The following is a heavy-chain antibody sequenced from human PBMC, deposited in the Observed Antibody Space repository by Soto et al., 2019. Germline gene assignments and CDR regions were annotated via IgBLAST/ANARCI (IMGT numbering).Heavy chain of an antibody. D-gene: IGHD4-17*01. J-gene: IGHJ4*02. CDR1: GDSVSSNHAT. CDR2: TYYRSKWYY. V-gene: IGHV6-1*01. Sequence: SQTLSLTCAISGDSVSSNHATWDWIRQSPSRGLEWLGRTYYRSKWYYDYALSVKSRITINPDTSNNQLSLHLNSVTPEDTAVYYCAREEGTVTPFDYWGQGTLVTVS. CDR3: AREEGTVTPFDY.